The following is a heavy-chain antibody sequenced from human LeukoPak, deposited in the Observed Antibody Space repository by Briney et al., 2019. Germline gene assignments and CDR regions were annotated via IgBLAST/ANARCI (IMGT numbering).Heavy chain of an antibody. CDR3: ARALVAAAGRNYYYYYMDV. D-gene: IGHD6-13*01. V-gene: IGHV4-61*01. CDR1: GYSISSGYY. J-gene: IGHJ6*03. Sequence: PSETLSLTCTVSGYSISSGYYWGWIRQPPGKGLEWIGYIYYSGSTNYNPSLKSRVTISVDTSKNQFSLKLSSVTAADTAVYYCARALVAAAGRNYYYYYMDVWGKGTTVTVSS. CDR2: IYYSGST.